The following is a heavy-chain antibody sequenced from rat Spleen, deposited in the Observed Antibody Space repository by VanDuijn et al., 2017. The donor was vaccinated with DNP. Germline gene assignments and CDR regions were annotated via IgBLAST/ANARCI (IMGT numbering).Heavy chain of an antibody. CDR1: TLTLSDSN. CDR2: IVYDGSRT. J-gene: IGHJ2*01. V-gene: IGHV5S10*01. CDR3: ATHGYPAYYFDN. D-gene: IGHD1-12*03. Sequence: EVQLLKSGGGFVQPGSSLTLSCPASTLTLSDSNMGWVRQAPKRGLEWVATIVYDGSRTFYRDSVKGRFTISRDNAKNTLYLQMDNLRSEDTTTYSCATHGYPAYYFDNLGQGVMVTVSS.